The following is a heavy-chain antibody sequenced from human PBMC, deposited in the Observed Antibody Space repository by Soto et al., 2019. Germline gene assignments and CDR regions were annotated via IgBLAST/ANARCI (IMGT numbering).Heavy chain of an antibody. V-gene: IGHV4-59*01. CDR3: AREGAYQSLDY. CDR1: GGSISSYY. Sequence: TSETLSLTCTVSGGSISSYYWSWIRQPPGKGLEWIGYIYYSGSTNYNPSLKSRVTISVDTSKNQFSLKLSSVTAADTAVYYCAREGAYQSLDYWGQGTLVTVSS. CDR2: IYYSGST. D-gene: IGHD2-2*01. J-gene: IGHJ4*02.